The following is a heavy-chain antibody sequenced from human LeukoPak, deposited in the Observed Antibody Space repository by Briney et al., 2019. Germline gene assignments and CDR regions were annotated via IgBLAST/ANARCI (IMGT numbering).Heavy chain of an antibody. Sequence: SETLSLTCTVAGGSISTTSHYWAWTRQSPGKGLEWLGTLFHSGSTYDNPSLKSRVTISVDTSKIQFSLKLSSVTAADTAVYYCVRQKITTSDYWGQGTLVTVPS. D-gene: IGHD3-16*01. J-gene: IGHJ4*02. CDR3: VRQKITTSDY. CDR1: GGSISTTSHY. V-gene: IGHV4-39*01. CDR2: LFHSGST.